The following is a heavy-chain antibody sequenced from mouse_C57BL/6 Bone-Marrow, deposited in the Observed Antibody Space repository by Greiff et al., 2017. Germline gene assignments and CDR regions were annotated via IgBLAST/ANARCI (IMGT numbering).Heavy chain of an antibody. D-gene: IGHD1-1*01. CDR2: IDPSDSYT. J-gene: IGHJ4*01. CDR1: GYTFTSYW. CDR3: ARWDDYGSSYRYYAMDY. Sequence: QVQLKQPGAELVRPGTSVKLSCKASGYTFTSYWLHWVKQRPGQGLEWIGVIDPSDSYTNYNQKFKGKATLTVDTSSSTAYMQLSSLTSEDSAVYYCARWDDYGSSYRYYAMDYWGQGTSATVSS. V-gene: IGHV1-59*01.